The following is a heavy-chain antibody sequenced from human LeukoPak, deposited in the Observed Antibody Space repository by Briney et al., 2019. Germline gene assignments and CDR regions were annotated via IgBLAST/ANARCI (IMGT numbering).Heavy chain of an antibody. Sequence: ASVKVSCKASGYTFTSYCMHWVRQAPGQGLEWMGIINPSGGSTSYAQKFQGRVTMTRDTSTSTVYMELSSLRSEDTAVYYCAGIAVAGTIFDYWGQGTLVTVSS. CDR2: INPSGGST. D-gene: IGHD6-19*01. CDR3: AGIAVAGTIFDY. J-gene: IGHJ4*02. CDR1: GYTFTSYC. V-gene: IGHV1-46*01.